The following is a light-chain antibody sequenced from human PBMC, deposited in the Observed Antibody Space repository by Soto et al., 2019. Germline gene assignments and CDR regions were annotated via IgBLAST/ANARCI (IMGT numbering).Light chain of an antibody. J-gene: IGKJ4*01. Sequence: EIVMKQSPAPFPVFPGERAILSCRASQSVSSNLAWYQQKPGQPPRLLIYGASTRATGIPARFSGSGSGTEFTLTISSLQSEDFAVYYCQQYNNWPPLTFGGGTKVEIK. CDR1: QSVSSN. CDR3: QQYNNWPPLT. CDR2: GAS. V-gene: IGKV3-15*01.